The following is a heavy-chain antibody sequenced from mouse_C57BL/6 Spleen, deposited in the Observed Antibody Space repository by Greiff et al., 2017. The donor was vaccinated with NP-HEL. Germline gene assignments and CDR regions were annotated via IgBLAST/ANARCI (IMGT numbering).Heavy chain of an antibody. CDR2: IYPGNSDT. V-gene: IGHV1-5*01. Sequence: EVKLVESGTVLARPGASVKMSCKTSGYTFTSYWMHWVKQRPGQGLEWIGAIYPGNSDTSYNQKFKGKAKLTAVTSASTAYMELSSLTNEDSAVYYCTTYDYDRAWFAYWGQGTLVTVSA. D-gene: IGHD2-4*01. CDR1: GYTFTSYW. CDR3: TTYDYDRAWFAY. J-gene: IGHJ3*01.